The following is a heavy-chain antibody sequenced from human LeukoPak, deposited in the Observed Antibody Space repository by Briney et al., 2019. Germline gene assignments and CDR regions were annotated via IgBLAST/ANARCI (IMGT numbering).Heavy chain of an antibody. CDR2: INSDGSST. CDR1: GFTFSSYW. V-gene: IGHV3-74*01. D-gene: IGHD1-26*01. CDR3: ARDGSIIAFDM. J-gene: IGHJ3*02. Sequence: GGSLRLSCAASGFTFSSYWMHWVRQVPGKGLVWVSRINSDGSSTSYADSVKGRFTLSRDNAKNTLYLQMNSLRAEDTAVYYCARDGSIIAFDMWGQGTMVTVSS.